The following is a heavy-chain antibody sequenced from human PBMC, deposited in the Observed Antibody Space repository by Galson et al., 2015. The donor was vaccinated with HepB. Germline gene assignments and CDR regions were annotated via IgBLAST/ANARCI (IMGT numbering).Heavy chain of an antibody. V-gene: IGHV1-69*04. CDR1: GFTFSTHA. CDR3: ARDHCLDGRYGWGALDY. D-gene: IGHD3-10*01. J-gene: IGHJ4*02. Sequence: SVKVSCKASGFTFSTHAISWVRQAPGQGLEWVGRIIAILGIANYAQNVQGRVTITTDRSTSTAYMQMSSLRAEDTAVYYCARDHCLDGRYGWGALDYWGQGTLVTVSS. CDR2: IIAILGIA.